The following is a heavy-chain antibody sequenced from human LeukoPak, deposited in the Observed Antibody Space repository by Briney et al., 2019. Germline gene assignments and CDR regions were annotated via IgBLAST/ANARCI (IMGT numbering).Heavy chain of an antibody. CDR1: GYTFTSYD. CDR2: MNPNSGNT. J-gene: IGHJ6*03. D-gene: IGHD2-2*01. CDR3: ARSPSKGYCSSTSCYPYYYYMDV. V-gene: IGHV1-8*01. Sequence: ASVKVSCKASGYTFTSYDINWVRQATGQGLEWMGWMNPNSGNTGYAQKFQGRVTMTRNTSISTAYMELSSLRSEDTAVYYCARSPSKGYCSSTSCYPYYYYMDVWGKGTTVTVSS.